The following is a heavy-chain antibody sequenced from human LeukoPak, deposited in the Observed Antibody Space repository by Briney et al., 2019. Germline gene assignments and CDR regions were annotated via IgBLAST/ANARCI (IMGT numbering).Heavy chain of an antibody. Sequence: SETLSLTCTVSGYSISSGYYWGWIRQPPGKGLEWIGSIYYSGSTYYNPSLKSRVTISVDTSKNQFSLKLSSVTAADTAVYYCARIVNWFDPWGQGTLVTVSS. CDR3: ARIVNWFDP. CDR1: GYSISSGYY. J-gene: IGHJ5*02. CDR2: IYYSGST. V-gene: IGHV4-38-2*02. D-gene: IGHD3-22*01.